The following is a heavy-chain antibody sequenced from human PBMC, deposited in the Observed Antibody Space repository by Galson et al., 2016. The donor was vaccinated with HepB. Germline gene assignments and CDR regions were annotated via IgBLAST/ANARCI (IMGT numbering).Heavy chain of an antibody. D-gene: IGHD1-26*01. CDR2: IIPIFRPA. V-gene: IGHV1-69*13. CDR1: GYTFTSYG. Sequence: SVKVSCKASGYTFTSYGISWVRQAPGQGLEWMGGIIPIFRPAHYAQKFQGRVTITADESTSTAYMELSSLRSEDTAVYYCAVEGTILRQYYFDYWGQGTLVTVSS. J-gene: IGHJ4*02. CDR3: AVEGTILRQYYFDY.